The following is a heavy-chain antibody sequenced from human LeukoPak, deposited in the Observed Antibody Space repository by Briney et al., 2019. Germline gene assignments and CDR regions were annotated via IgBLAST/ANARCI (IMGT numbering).Heavy chain of an antibody. CDR1: GFTFSTYA. V-gene: IGHV3-33*01. D-gene: IGHD6-13*01. CDR3: ARDISQQLGPGFDY. Sequence: GGSLRLSCAASGFTFSTYAMHWVREAPGKGLEWVAAIWSDGSNKYYADPVKGRFTISRDNSKNTLYLQMNSLRAEDTAVYYCARDISQQLGPGFDYWGLGTLVTVSS. CDR2: IWSDGSNK. J-gene: IGHJ4*02.